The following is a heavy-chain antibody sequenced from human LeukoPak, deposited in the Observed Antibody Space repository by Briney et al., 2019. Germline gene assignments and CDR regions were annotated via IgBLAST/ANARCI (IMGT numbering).Heavy chain of an antibody. CDR1: GYTFTSYY. J-gene: IGHJ4*02. V-gene: IGHV1-2*02. CDR3: ARTRWGRAVSGLDY. D-gene: IGHD6-19*01. Sequence: AASVKVSCKASGYTFTSYYMHWVRQAPGQGLEWMGWINPYSGDTKYAQKFQGRVTMTRDTSINTAYMELSRLMSDDTAVYYCARTRWGRAVSGLDYWGQGALVTVSS. CDR2: INPYSGDT.